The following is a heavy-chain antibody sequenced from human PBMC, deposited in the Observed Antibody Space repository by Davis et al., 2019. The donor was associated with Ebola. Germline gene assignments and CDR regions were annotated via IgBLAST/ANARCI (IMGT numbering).Heavy chain of an antibody. CDR2: VYLSGYT. V-gene: IGHV4-38-2*02. J-gene: IGHJ5*02. D-gene: IGHD3-22*01. Sequence: SETLSLTCTVSGCSISSGYYWGWVRQSPGKRLEWLGSVYLSGYTYYNPSLMSQVTISLDTSKNQFSLHLTSVTAANTDMYYCDRVGYYDSLDVFDNWGQGTLVTVSS. CDR1: GCSISSGYY. CDR3: DRVGYYDSLDVFDN.